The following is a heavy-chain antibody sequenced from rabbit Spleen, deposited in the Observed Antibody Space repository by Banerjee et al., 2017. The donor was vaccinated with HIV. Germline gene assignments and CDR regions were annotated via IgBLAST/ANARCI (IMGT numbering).Heavy chain of an antibody. CDR1: GVSFGFSSY. V-gene: IGHV1S40*01. CDR3: ARDTSSSFSSYGMDL. D-gene: IGHD1-1*01. J-gene: IGHJ3*01. CDR2: IDVGSSGFS. Sequence: QSLEESGGDLVKPGASLTLTCTASGVSFGFSSYMCWVRQAPGKGLEWIACIDVGSSGFSCFATWAKGRFTISETSSTTVTLQVTRLTAADPATYFCARDTSSSFSSYGMDLWGQGTLVTVS.